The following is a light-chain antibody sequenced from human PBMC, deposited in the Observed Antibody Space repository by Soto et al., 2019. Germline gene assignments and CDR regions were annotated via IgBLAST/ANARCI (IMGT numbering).Light chain of an antibody. CDR3: CSWAGSSSYV. V-gene: IGLV2-23*01. CDR2: EGS. CDR1: SSDVGSYNL. J-gene: IGLJ1*01. Sequence: QSALTQPASVSGSPGQSLTISCTGTSSDVGSYNLVSWYQQHPGKAPKLMIYEGSKRPSGVSNRFSGSKSGNTASLTISGFQAEDEADYYCCSWAGSSSYVFGTGTKFTVL.